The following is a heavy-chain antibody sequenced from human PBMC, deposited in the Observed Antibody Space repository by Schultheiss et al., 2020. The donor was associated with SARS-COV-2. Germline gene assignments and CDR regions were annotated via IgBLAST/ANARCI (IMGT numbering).Heavy chain of an antibody. CDR2: INSDGSST. Sequence: GGSLRLSCAASGFIFSNYHMSWVRQAPGKGLVWVSRINSDGSSTSYADSVKGRFTISRDNAKNTLYLQMNSLRAEDTAVYYCARGAVVPAAKPHYYYYYGMDVWGQGTTVTVSS. CDR1: GFIFSNYH. J-gene: IGHJ6*02. CDR3: ARGAVVPAAKPHYYYYYGMDV. D-gene: IGHD2-2*01. V-gene: IGHV3-74*01.